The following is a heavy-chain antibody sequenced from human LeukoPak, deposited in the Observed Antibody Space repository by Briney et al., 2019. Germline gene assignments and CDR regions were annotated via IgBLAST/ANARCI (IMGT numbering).Heavy chain of an antibody. CDR1: GFTFGDYG. CDR2: INHSGST. D-gene: IGHD3-10*01. Sequence: GSLRLSCTASGFTFGDYGMSWIRQPPGKGLEWIGEINHSGSTNYNPSLKSRVTISVDTSKNQFSLKLSSVTAADTAVYYCARHRWDYYGSGSFNRAGWFDPWGQGTLVTVSS. V-gene: IGHV4-34*01. J-gene: IGHJ5*02. CDR3: ARHRWDYYGSGSFNRAGWFDP.